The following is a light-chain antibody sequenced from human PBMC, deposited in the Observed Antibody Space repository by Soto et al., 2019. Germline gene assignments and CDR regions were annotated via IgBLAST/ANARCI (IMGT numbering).Light chain of an antibody. J-gene: IGKJ5*01. V-gene: IGKV3-11*01. CDR1: QTFSSH. Sequence: EIVLTQSPATLSLSPGERATLSCRASQTFSSHLAWYQQKPGQAPRLLIYDASKRATGIPARFSGRGSGTDFTVTISSLELEDFAVYYCQQRSNWPPVITFGQGTRLEIK. CDR2: DAS. CDR3: QQRSNWPPVIT.